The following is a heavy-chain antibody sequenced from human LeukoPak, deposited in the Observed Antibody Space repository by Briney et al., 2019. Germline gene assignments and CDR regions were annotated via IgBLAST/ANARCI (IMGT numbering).Heavy chain of an antibody. Sequence: GGSLRLSCAASGFTFDDHGMSWVRHAPGKGLEWVSGIKWDGGRTGYADSVKGRFTISRDNAKNSLYLQMNSLRAEDTAVYYCARGSYYGSGSYFYWGQGTLVTVSS. CDR3: ARGSYYGSGSYFY. V-gene: IGHV3-20*04. CDR1: GFTFDDHG. D-gene: IGHD3-10*01. CDR2: IKWDGGRT. J-gene: IGHJ4*02.